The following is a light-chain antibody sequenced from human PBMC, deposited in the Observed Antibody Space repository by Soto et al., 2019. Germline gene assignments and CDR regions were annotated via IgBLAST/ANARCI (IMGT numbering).Light chain of an antibody. Sequence: QSVLTQPPSASGTPGQRVTISCSGSSSNIETNDIYWHQQLPGSAPKLLIYSNDQRPSGVPDRFSASKSGTSASLAISGLRSEDEAEYFCATLDDRLSGVVFGGGTKLTVL. V-gene: IGLV1-47*02. J-gene: IGLJ2*01. CDR3: ATLDDRLSGVV. CDR2: SND. CDR1: SSNIETND.